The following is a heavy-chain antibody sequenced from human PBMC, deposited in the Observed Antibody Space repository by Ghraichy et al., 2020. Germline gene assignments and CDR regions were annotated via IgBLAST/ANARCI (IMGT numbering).Heavy chain of an antibody. Sequence: GESLNISCAASGFMFSSHAMSWVRQAPGKGLEWVSGISGYGGSTYYADSVKGRFTISRDNSKNTLYVQMNSLRAEDTAVYYCATDQAGTYYDILTGASFDYWGQGTLVTVSS. D-gene: IGHD3-9*01. CDR1: GFMFSSHA. CDR2: ISGYGGST. V-gene: IGHV3-23*01. J-gene: IGHJ4*02. CDR3: ATDQAGTYYDILTGASFDY.